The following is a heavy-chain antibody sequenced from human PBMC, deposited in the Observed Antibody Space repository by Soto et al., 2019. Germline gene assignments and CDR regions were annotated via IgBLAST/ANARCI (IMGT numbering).Heavy chain of an antibody. J-gene: IGHJ4*02. CDR1: GFTVSSNY. V-gene: IGHV3-53*01. CDR2: IYSGGST. D-gene: IGHD3-22*01. Sequence: PGGSLRLSXAASGFTVSSNYMSWVRQAPGKGLEWVSVIYSGGSTYYADSVKGRFTISRDNSKNTLYLQMNSLRAEDTAVYYCARNGGYYDSSGYYSEPGYFDYWGQGTLVTVSS. CDR3: ARNGGYYDSSGYYSEPGYFDY.